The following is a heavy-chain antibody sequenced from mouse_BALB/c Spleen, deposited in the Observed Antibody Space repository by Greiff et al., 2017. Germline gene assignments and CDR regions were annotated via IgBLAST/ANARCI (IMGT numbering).Heavy chain of an antibody. CDR1: GYTFTSYY. D-gene: IGHD2-4*01. CDR2: INPSNGGT. Sequence: QVQLQQPGAELVKPGASVKLSCKASGYTFTSYYMYWVKQRPGQGLEWIGGINPSNGGTNFNEKFKSKATLTVDKSSSTAYMQLSSLTSEDSAVYYCTRRGIYYDYDTGGYYFDYWGQGTTLTVSS. J-gene: IGHJ2*01. V-gene: IGHV1S81*02. CDR3: TRRGIYYDYDTGGYYFDY.